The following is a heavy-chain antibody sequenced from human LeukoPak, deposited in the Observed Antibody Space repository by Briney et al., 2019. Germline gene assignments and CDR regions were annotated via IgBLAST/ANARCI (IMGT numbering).Heavy chain of an antibody. CDR2: IWYDGSNK. Sequence: PGRSLRLSCAASGYTFSSYGRHWVRQAPGKGLEWVAVIWYDGSNKYYADSVKGRFTISRDNSKNTLYLQMNSLRAEDTAVYYCARDPGPYDSSGYPKNWGQGTLVTLSS. CDR3: ARDPGPYDSSGYPKN. J-gene: IGHJ4*02. V-gene: IGHV3-33*01. CDR1: GYTFSSYG. D-gene: IGHD3-22*01.